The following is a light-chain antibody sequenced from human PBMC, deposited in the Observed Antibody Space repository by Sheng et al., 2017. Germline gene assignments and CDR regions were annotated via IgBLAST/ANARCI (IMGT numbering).Light chain of an antibody. Sequence: SYELTQPPSVSVSPGQTASVTCSGDKLGDKYACWYQQKPGQSPVLLILQDNRRPSGIPERFSGSNSGNTATLTISGTQAMDEADYYCQAWDNNTVIFGGGTKLTVL. CDR3: QAWDNNTVI. CDR1: KLGDKY. CDR2: QDN. V-gene: IGLV3-1*01. J-gene: IGLJ2*01.